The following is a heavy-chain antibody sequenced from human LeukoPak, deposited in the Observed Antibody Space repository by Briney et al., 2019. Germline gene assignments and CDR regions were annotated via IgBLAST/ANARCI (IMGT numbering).Heavy chain of an antibody. CDR3: AKGGDYGDYDATPFDY. Sequence: GGSLRLSCAASGFPFSSYSMHWVRQAPGKGLEWVAVVLYDGSMKYYADSVKGRFTISRDNSENTLYLQMNSLWAEDTAVYYCAKGGDYGDYDATPFDYWGQGTLVTVSS. CDR2: VLYDGSMK. CDR1: GFPFSSYS. D-gene: IGHD4-17*01. V-gene: IGHV3-30*04. J-gene: IGHJ4*02.